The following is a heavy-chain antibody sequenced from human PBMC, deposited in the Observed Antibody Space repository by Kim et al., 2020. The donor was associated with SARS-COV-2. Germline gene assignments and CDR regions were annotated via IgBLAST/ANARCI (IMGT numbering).Heavy chain of an antibody. CDR2: RT. D-gene: IGHD4-17*01. Sequence: RTSYAQKFQGRVTMTRDTSTSTVYMELSSLRSEDTAVYYCARVPTVSNPSWGQGTLVTVSS. CDR3: ARVPTVSNPS. J-gene: IGHJ4*02. V-gene: IGHV1-46*01.